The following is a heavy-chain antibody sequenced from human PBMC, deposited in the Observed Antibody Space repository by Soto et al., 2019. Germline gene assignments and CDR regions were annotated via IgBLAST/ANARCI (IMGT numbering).Heavy chain of an antibody. CDR3: AKDRDYPRDYFHY. CDR2: VSPNGQGI. CDR1: GFTLGRYG. Sequence: PGGSLRLSCAASGFTLGRYGMSWVRQAPGKGLEWVSAVSPNGQGIYYADSVRGRFTISRDFSKNTVFLHMDSLGAEDTAVYYCAKDRDYPRDYFHYWGQGTLVTVSS. V-gene: IGHV3-23*01. J-gene: IGHJ4*02. D-gene: IGHD3-10*01.